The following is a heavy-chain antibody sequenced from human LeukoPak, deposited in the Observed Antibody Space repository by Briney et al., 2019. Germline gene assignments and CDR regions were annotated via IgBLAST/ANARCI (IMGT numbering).Heavy chain of an antibody. V-gene: IGHV4-59*01. Sequence: PSETLSLTCPVSGGSISSYYWSWIRQPPGKGLEWIGYIYYIGSTNYNPSLKSRVTISVDTSKNQFSLKLSSVTAADPAVYYCARTLFINYQYYFDYWGRGTLVTVSS. CDR3: ARTLFINYQYYFDY. D-gene: IGHD4-11*01. J-gene: IGHJ4*02. CDR2: IYYIGST. CDR1: GGSISSYY.